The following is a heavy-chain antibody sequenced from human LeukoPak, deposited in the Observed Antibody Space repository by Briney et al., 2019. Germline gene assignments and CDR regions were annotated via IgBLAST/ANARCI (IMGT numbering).Heavy chain of an antibody. Sequence: PSETLSLTCTVSGGSISSYYWSWIRQPPGKGLEWIGYIYYSGSTNYNPSLKSQVTISVDTSKNQFSLKLSSVTAADTAVYYCARVSIVATNYFDYWGQGTLVTVSS. D-gene: IGHD5-12*01. CDR2: IYYSGST. CDR3: ARVSIVATNYFDY. V-gene: IGHV4-59*01. J-gene: IGHJ4*02. CDR1: GGSISSYY.